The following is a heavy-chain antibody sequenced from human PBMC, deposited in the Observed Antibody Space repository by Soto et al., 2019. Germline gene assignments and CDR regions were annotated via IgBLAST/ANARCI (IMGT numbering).Heavy chain of an antibody. CDR2: IYYSGST. J-gene: IGHJ6*02. CDR1: GGSISSSSYY. Sequence: SETLSLTCTVSGGSISSSSYYWGWIRQPPGKGLEWIGSIYYSGSTYYNPSLKSRVTISVDTPKNQFSLKLSSVTAADTAVYYCASQQLVHYYYGMDVWGQGTKVTVSS. D-gene: IGHD6-13*01. V-gene: IGHV4-39*01. CDR3: ASQQLVHYYYGMDV.